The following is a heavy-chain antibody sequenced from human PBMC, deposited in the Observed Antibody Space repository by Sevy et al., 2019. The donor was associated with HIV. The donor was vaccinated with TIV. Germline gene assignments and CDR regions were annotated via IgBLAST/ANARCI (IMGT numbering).Heavy chain of an antibody. Sequence: ASVKVSCKASGYNFNNYYMHWVRQAPGQGLEWMGVINPSGGSTSYAQKFQGRVTVTRDTSTSTVYMELSSLRSEDTAVYCCARVYYYDYSGPGYWGQGTLVTVSS. CDR2: INPSGGST. J-gene: IGHJ4*02. CDR3: ARVYYYDYSGPGY. V-gene: IGHV1-46*02. D-gene: IGHD3-22*01. CDR1: GYNFNNYY.